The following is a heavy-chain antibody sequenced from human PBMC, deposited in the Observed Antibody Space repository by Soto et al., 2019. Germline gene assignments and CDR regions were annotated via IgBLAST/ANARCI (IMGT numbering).Heavy chain of an antibody. Sequence: CWKGAEDSCVSYWIRWIRKMHRKSMEWMGIIYPGDSDTRYSPSFQGQVTISADKSISTAYLQWSSLKASDTAMYYCARINTMIRGDPLYYVMDVWGKGTTVTVSS. CDR2: IYPGDSDT. J-gene: IGHJ6*04. CDR1: EDSCVSYW. V-gene: IGHV5-51*01. D-gene: IGHD3-10*01. CDR3: ARINTMIRGDPLYYVMDV.